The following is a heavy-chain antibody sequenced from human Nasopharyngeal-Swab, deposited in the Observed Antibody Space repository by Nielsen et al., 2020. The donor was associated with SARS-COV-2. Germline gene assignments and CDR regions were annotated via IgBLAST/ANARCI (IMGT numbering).Heavy chain of an antibody. J-gene: IGHJ4*02. Sequence: GGSLRLSCAASGLTFRTYWMHWVSQAPGKGLEWISEIHGDGRNTNYADSVKGRFTISRDNAKSTLYLQMNSLRVEDTAVYYCVRDNYVVDYWGQGTLVTVSS. CDR1: GLTFRTYW. V-gene: IGHV3-74*01. CDR3: VRDNYVVDY. CDR2: IHGDGRNT. D-gene: IGHD3-10*02.